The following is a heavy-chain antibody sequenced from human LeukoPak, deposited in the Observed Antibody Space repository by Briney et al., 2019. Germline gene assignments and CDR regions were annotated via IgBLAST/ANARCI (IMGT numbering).Heavy chain of an antibody. CDR3: ARGQLIVALGLDY. Sequence: GGSLRLSCAASGFTFSNFAMHWVRQAPGKQLGYVSAICSDGGCTYYANSVKGRFTISRDNSKNTLYLQMGSLRAEDTAVYYCARGQLIVALGLDYWGQGTLVTVSS. D-gene: IGHD5-12*01. J-gene: IGHJ4*02. CDR2: ICSDGGCT. CDR1: GFTFSNFA. V-gene: IGHV3-64*01.